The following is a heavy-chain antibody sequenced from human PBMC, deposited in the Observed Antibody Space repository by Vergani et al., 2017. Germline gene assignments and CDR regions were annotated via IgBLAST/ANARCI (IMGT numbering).Heavy chain of an antibody. Sequence: QVQLVQSGAEVKKPGSSVKVSCKASGGTFSSYAISWVRQAPGQGLEWMGGIIPIFGTANYAQKFQGRVTITADEYTSTAYMELSSLKSEDTAVYYCARGADCGSTSCYRRPPYDYYYYGMDVWGQGTTVTVSS. CDR3: ARGADCGSTSCYRRPPYDYYYYGMDV. D-gene: IGHD2-2*01. V-gene: IGHV1-69*12. J-gene: IGHJ6*02. CDR2: IIPIFGTA. CDR1: GGTFSSYA.